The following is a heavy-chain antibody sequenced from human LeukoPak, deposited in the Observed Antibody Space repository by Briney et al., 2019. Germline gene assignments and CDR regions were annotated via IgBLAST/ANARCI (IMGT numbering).Heavy chain of an antibody. Sequence: GGSLRLSCAASGITFSTYNMNWVRQAPGKGLEWVSYISSSSSTIYYADSVKGRFTISRDNGKNSLYLQMNSLRDEDTAVYYCARAGSGTNYLYFDYWGQGTLVTVCS. CDR2: ISSSSSTI. D-gene: IGHD1-26*01. CDR3: ARAGSGTNYLYFDY. CDR1: GITFSTYN. J-gene: IGHJ4*02. V-gene: IGHV3-48*02.